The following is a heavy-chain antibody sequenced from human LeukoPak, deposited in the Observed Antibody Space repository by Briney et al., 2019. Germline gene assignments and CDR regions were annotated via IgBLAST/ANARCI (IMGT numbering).Heavy chain of an antibody. V-gene: IGHV3-30*04. Sequence: GRSLPLSCPASGFTFSSYAMHWLRQAPGKGLAWVAVISYDGSNKYYADSVKGRFTISRDNSKNTLYLQLNSRRAEETAVYYCAGVAGGYNFSAFDYWGQGTLVTVSS. J-gene: IGHJ4*02. CDR1: GFTFSSYA. CDR3: AGVAGGYNFSAFDY. CDR2: ISYDGSNK. D-gene: IGHD5-24*01.